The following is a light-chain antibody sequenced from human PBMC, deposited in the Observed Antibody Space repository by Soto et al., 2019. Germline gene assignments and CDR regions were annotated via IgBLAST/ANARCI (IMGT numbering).Light chain of an antibody. Sequence: QSVRTQPASVSGSPGQSITISCTGTSSDVGGYNYVSWYQHHPGKAPKLIIYDVSNRPSGVSIRFSGSKSDNTASLTISGLQPEDEADYQCSSYTNSNTRQIVFGTGTKVTVL. CDR1: SSDVGGYNY. CDR2: DVS. J-gene: IGLJ1*01. V-gene: IGLV2-14*03. CDR3: SSYTNSNTRQIV.